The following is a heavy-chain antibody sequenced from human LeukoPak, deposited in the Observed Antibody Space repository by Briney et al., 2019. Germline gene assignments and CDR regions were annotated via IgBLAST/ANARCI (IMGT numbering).Heavy chain of an antibody. D-gene: IGHD5-24*01. Sequence: RASVKVSCKASGYTFTSYGISWVRQAPGQGLEWMGWISAYNGRTYYAQNLQGRVTMTTDTATSTAYMELRSLRSEDTAVYYCAREDSDGYNFGFYYFDYWGQGTLVTVSS. CDR1: GYTFTSYG. J-gene: IGHJ4*02. CDR2: ISAYNGRT. CDR3: AREDSDGYNFGFYYFDY. V-gene: IGHV1-18*01.